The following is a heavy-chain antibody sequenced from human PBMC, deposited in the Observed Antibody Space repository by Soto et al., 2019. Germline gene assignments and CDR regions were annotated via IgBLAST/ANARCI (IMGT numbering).Heavy chain of an antibody. Sequence: EVLLVQSGVEVKKPGESLKISCQASGYTFSDYWIGWVRQMPGKGLEWMGRIYPGDPDSDSKDSASLRGQVTISADKXTATAYLQWSSLKTSDTAIYYCARHVDGYGPSLDYWGQGTLVTVSS. D-gene: IGHD3-10*01. CDR1: GYTFSDYW. CDR2: IYPGDPDSDS. J-gene: IGHJ4*02. CDR3: ARHVDGYGPSLDY. V-gene: IGHV5-51*01.